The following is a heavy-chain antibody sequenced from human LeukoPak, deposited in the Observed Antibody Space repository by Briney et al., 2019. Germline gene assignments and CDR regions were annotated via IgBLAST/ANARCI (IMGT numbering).Heavy chain of an antibody. Sequence: SETLSLTCTVSSGSISSYYWSWIRQPPGKGLEWIGEINHSGSTNYNPSLKSRVTISVDTSKNQFSLKLSSVTAADTAVYYCARGVGGSSWYYWGQGTLVTVSS. D-gene: IGHD6-13*01. CDR3: ARGVGGSSWYY. CDR1: SGSISSYY. V-gene: IGHV4-34*01. CDR2: INHSGST. J-gene: IGHJ4*02.